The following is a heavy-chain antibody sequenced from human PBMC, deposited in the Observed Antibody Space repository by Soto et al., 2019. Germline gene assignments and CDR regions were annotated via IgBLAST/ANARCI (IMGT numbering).Heavy chain of an antibody. CDR3: ARATSNGYCSGGRCYLLGVYYGMDV. V-gene: IGHV1-69*06. D-gene: IGHD2-15*01. Sequence: ASVKVSCKASGGTFSSYAISWVRQAPGQGLEWMGGIIPIFGTANYAQKFQGRVTITADKSTSTAYMELSSLRSEDTAVYYCARATSNGYCSGGRCYLLGVYYGMDVWGQGTTVTVSS. CDR2: IIPIFGTA. J-gene: IGHJ6*02. CDR1: GGTFSSYA.